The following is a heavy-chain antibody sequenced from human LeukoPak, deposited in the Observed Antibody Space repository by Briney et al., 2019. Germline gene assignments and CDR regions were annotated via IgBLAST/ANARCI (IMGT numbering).Heavy chain of an antibody. CDR1: GLILRKYA. D-gene: IGHD3-22*01. J-gene: IGHJ4*02. CDR2: IGTSGGAT. CDR3: AKDVGLCDSLGFAVEFYFDH. Sequence: PGGSLRLSCTSYGLILRKYAVTWVRQAPGKGLEWIASIGTSGGATYYADPAKGRFTISRDNSKDTVYLQLDRLRAEDTAIYYCAKDVGLCDSLGFAVEFYFDHWGQGTPVTVSS. V-gene: IGHV3-23*01.